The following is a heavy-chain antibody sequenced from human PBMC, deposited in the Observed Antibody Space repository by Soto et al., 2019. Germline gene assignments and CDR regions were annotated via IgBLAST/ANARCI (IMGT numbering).Heavy chain of an antibody. V-gene: IGHV4-59*01. CDR3: ARTMVRGVIPPEGNNWFAP. Sequence: SKTLSLTCTVSGGSISSYYWSWIRQPPGKGLEWIGYIYYSGSTNYNPSLKSRVTISVDTSKNQFSLKLSSVTAADTAVYYCARTMVRGVIPPEGNNWFAPWGQGTLVTVSS. D-gene: IGHD3-10*01. CDR2: IYYSGST. CDR1: GGSISSYY. J-gene: IGHJ5*02.